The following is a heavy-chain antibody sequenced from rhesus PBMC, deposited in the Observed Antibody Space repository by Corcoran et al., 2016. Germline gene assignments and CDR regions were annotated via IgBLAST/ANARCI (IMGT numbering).Heavy chain of an antibody. V-gene: IGHV4-173*01. J-gene: IGHJ4*01. CDR1: GGSISNNY. CDR3: ARYSGSYYRDY. D-gene: IGHD3-16*01. Sequence: QVQLQELGPGLVKPSETLSLTCTVSGGSISNNYWSWIRQPPGKGLEWIGRISGSGGSTDYNPSLKSRVTISTETSKNQFSLKLNSVTAADTAIYYCARYSGSYYRDYWGQGVLVTVSS. CDR2: ISGSGGST.